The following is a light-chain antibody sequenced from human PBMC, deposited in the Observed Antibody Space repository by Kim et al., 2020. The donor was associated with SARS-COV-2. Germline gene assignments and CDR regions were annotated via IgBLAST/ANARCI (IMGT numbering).Light chain of an antibody. CDR3: SSYTSSGTVL. CDR1: SSDVGGHNL. J-gene: IGLJ2*01. V-gene: IGLV2-14*03. Sequence: GESITISCTGTSSDVGGHNLVSWYQQHPGKAPKLMIYDVSNRPSGISDRFSGSKSGNTASLTISGLQAEDETDYYCSSYTSSGTVLFGGGTQLTVL. CDR2: DVS.